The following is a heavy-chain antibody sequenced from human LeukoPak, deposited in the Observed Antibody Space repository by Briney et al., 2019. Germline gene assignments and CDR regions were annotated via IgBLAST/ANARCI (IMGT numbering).Heavy chain of an antibody. D-gene: IGHD2-2*01. CDR3: ARRALQYCSSTSCPAQYYGVDV. Sequence: PGGSLRLSCAASGFIFSSYWMSWVRQAPGKGLEWVANIKEDGSEKYYVDSVRGRFTIYRDNAKNSLYLQTNSLRAEDTAVYYCARRALQYCSSTSCPAQYYGVDVWGKGTTVTVSS. V-gene: IGHV3-7*03. CDR1: GFIFSSYW. J-gene: IGHJ6*04. CDR2: IKEDGSEK.